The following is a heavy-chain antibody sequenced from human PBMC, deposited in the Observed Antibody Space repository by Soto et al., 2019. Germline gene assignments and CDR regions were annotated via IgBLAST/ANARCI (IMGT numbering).Heavy chain of an antibody. V-gene: IGHV3-23*01. CDR1: GFTFSGYA. J-gene: IGHJ6*02. CDR3: AKDIFPGIVVVPAARVNYYGMDV. CDR2: IRGSGGST. Sequence: PWGSLRLSCAASGFTFSGYAMSWVRQAPGKGLEWVSAIRGSGGSTYYADPVKGRFTISRDNSKNNLYLQMNSLRAEDTAVYYCAKDIFPGIVVVPAARVNYYGMDVWGQGTTVTVSS. D-gene: IGHD2-2*01.